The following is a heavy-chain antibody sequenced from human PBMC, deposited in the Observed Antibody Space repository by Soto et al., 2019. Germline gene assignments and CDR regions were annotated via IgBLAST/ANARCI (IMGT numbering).Heavy chain of an antibody. CDR1: GGTFSSYT. CDR3: AISTVTTGGDTDY. J-gene: IGHJ4*02. V-gene: IGHV1-69*02. Sequence: QVQLVQSGAEVKKPGSSVKVSCKASGGTFSSYTISWVRQAPGQGLEWMGRIIPILGIANYAQKFQGRVTITADKSTSTAYMELSSLRSEDTAVYYCAISTVTTGGDTDYWGQGTLVTVSS. D-gene: IGHD4-17*01. CDR2: IIPILGIA.